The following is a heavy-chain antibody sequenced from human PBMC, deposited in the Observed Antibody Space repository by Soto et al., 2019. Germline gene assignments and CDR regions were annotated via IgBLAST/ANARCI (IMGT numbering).Heavy chain of an antibody. CDR3: ARGGGKSTGTNRPHNWFDP. V-gene: IGHV4-34*01. CDR2: INHSGST. Sequence: SETLSLTCAVYGGTFSGYYWRWIRQPPGKGLEWIGEINHSGSTNYNPSLKSRVTISVDTSKNQFSLKLSSVTAADTAVYYCARGGGKSTGTNRPHNWFDPWGQGTLVTVSS. D-gene: IGHD4-17*01. J-gene: IGHJ5*02. CDR1: GGTFSGYY.